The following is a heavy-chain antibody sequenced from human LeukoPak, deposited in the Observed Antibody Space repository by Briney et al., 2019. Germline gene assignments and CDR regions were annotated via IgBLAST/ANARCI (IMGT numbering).Heavy chain of an antibody. Sequence: SETLSLTCTVSGGSISSSYWSWIRQPPGKGLEWIGYIYYSGSTNYNPSLKSRVTMSVDTTKNQFSLKVTSVTAADTAVYYCARLTAYFDLWGRGTLVTVYS. CDR3: ARLTAYFDL. V-gene: IGHV4-59*08. CDR2: IYYSGST. CDR1: GGSISSSY. J-gene: IGHJ2*01.